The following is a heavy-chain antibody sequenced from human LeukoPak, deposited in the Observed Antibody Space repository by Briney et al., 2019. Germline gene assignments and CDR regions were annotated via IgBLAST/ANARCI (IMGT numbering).Heavy chain of an antibody. D-gene: IGHD4-23*01. CDR1: GFTFDDYG. CDR2: INRNGGST. J-gene: IGHJ4*02. CDR3: ARVGTTVVTLDY. V-gene: IGHV3-20*04. Sequence: TGGSLRLSCAASGFTFDDYGMSWVRQAPGKGLEWVSGINRNGGSTGYADSVKGRFTISRDNAKNSLYLQMNSLRAEDTALYYCARVGTTVVTLDYWGQGTLVTVSS.